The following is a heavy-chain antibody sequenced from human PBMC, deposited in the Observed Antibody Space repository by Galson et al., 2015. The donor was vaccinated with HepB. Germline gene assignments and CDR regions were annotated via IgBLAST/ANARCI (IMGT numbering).Heavy chain of an antibody. CDR1: GFTFSSYG. Sequence: SLRLSCAASGFTFSSYGMHWVRQAPGKGLEWVAVISYDGSNKYYADSVKGRFTISRDNSKNTLYLQMNSLRAEDTAVYYCAKDWAGGAVAGTHFDDYWGQGTLVTVSS. J-gene: IGHJ4*02. CDR3: AKDWAGGAVAGTHFDDY. CDR2: ISYDGSNK. V-gene: IGHV3-30*18. D-gene: IGHD6-19*01.